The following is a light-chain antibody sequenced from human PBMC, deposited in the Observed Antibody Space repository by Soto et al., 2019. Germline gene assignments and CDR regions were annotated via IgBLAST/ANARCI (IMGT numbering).Light chain of an antibody. CDR1: TDDIGAYNY. CDR2: DVT. CDR3: SSYTTVNTVVV. Sequence: QSVLTQPASVSGSPGQSITFSCTGTTDDIGAYNYVSWYQHHPGKAPKLLIYDVTDRPSGVSDRFSGSKSGTTASLTISGLQADDEADYFCSSYTTVNTVVVFGGGTKLTVL. J-gene: IGLJ3*02. V-gene: IGLV2-14*03.